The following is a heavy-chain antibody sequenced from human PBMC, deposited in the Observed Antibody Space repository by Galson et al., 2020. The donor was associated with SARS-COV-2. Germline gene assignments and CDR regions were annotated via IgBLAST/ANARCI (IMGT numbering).Heavy chain of an antibody. CDR3: AAGPVAGTGE. D-gene: IGHD6-19*01. V-gene: IGHV4-61*02. CDR2: IYSSGST. J-gene: IGHJ4*02. Sequence: SETLSLTCAVSGGSISGISYYWSWIRQPAGKGLEWIGRIYSSGSTNYNPYLKSRVTISVDTSKNQFSLKLTSVTAADTAVYYCAAGPVAGTGEWGQGTLVTVSS. CDR1: GGSISGISYY.